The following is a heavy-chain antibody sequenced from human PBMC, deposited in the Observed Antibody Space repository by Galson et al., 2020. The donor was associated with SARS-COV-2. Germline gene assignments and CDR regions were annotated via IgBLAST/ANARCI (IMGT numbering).Heavy chain of an antibody. J-gene: IGHJ6*03. CDR2: LNIGGNT. D-gene: IGHD3-10*01. V-gene: IGHV4-34*01. CDR3: ARGHRGVVPSPVLGLGPYYSCYYVDV. CDR1: GGSFSGYS. Sequence: SETLSLTCAVYGGSFSGYSWTWIRQPPGKGLEWIGELNIGGNTNYSPSIRSRVTVSVDTSKNQFSLNLRSVTAADTALYYCARGHRGVVPSPVLGLGPYYSCYYVDVWDKGTTVTVSS.